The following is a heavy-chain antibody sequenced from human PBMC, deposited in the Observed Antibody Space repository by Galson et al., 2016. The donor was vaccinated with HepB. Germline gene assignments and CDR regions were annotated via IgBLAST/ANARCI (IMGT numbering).Heavy chain of an antibody. Sequence: SLRLSCAASGFTFSRYEMNWVRQAPGKGLEWVSYISSSGTTIYYADSVKGRFTISRDNAKNSLYLQMNSLRAEDTAVHYCAREPVRLDDLLTGPLKNPDYWGQGTLVTVSS. CDR1: GFTFSRYE. J-gene: IGHJ4*02. V-gene: IGHV3-48*03. D-gene: IGHD3-9*01. CDR3: AREPVRLDDLLTGPLKNPDY. CDR2: ISSSGTTI.